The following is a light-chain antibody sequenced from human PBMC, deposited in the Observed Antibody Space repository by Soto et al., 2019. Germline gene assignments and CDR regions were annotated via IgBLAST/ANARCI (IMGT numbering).Light chain of an antibody. CDR2: WAS. Sequence: DIVMTQSPDSLAVSLGERATINCKSSQSVLYSSNNKNYLAWYQQKPGQPPKLLIYWASTRESGVPDRFSGSGTRTDFTLTISSLQAEDVEFYYCQQYYSTPFTFGPRTKVDI. J-gene: IGKJ3*01. V-gene: IGKV4-1*01. CDR3: QQYYSTPFT. CDR1: QSVLYSSNNKNY.